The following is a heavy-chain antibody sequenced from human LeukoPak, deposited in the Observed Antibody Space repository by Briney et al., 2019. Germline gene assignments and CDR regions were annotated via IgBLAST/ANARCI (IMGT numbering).Heavy chain of an antibody. CDR2: IYYSGST. D-gene: IGHD5-24*01. CDR3: ARLGGADGYNFDY. Sequence: SETLSHTCTVSGGSISSYYWSWIRQPPGKGLEWIGYIYYSGSTNYNPSLKSRVNISVDTSKNQFSLKLSSVTAADTAVYYCARLGGADGYNFDYWGQGTLVTVSS. J-gene: IGHJ4*02. CDR1: GGSISSYY. V-gene: IGHV4-59*08.